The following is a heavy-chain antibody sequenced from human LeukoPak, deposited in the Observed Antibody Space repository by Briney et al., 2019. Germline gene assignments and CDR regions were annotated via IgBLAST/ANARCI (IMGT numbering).Heavy chain of an antibody. CDR2: IIPIFGTA. V-gene: IGHV1-69*13. D-gene: IGHD2-2*01. CDR1: RGTFSSNG. Sequence: ASVKVSCKASRGTFSSNGISWVRQAPGQGLEWMGGIIPIFGTANYAQKFQGRVTITADESTSTAYMELSSLRSEDTAVYFCARDARRRYCSTASCYRGWFDPWGQGTLVTVSS. J-gene: IGHJ5*02. CDR3: ARDARRRYCSTASCYRGWFDP.